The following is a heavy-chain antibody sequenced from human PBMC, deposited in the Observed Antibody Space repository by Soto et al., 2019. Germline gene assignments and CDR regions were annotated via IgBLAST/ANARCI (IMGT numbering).Heavy chain of an antibody. V-gene: IGHV1-2*04. CDR1: GYAFSGYY. CDR2: INPNSGGT. J-gene: IGHJ5*02. D-gene: IGHD2-15*01. Sequence: VKVAWKGAGYAFSGYYMRWLRKEPGQGLEWMGWINPNSGGTNYAQKFQGWVTMTRDTSISTAYMELSRLRSDDTAVYYCARDSAHCSGGSCYSIWFGPWGQGTLVTVSS. CDR3: ARDSAHCSGGSCYSIWFGP.